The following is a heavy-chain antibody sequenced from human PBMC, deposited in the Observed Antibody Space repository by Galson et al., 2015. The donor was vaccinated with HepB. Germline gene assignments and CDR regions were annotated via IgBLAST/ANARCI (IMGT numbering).Heavy chain of an antibody. CDR1: GYSFTSYW. Sequence: QSGAEVKKPGESLRISCKGSGYSFTSYWISWVRQMPGKGLEWMGKIDLSDSYTKYSPAFQGHVTISADKSISTAYLQWSSLKASDTAIYYCARASDSTNKSFDYWGQGTLVTVSS. D-gene: IGHD2-2*01. CDR3: ARASDSTNKSFDY. J-gene: IGHJ4*02. CDR2: IDLSDSYT. V-gene: IGHV5-10-1*01.